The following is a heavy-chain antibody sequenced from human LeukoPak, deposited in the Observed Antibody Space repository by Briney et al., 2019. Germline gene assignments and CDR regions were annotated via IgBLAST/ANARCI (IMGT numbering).Heavy chain of an antibody. V-gene: IGHV5-10-1*01. D-gene: IGHD2-2*01. Sequence: GESLKISCKGSGYSFTSYWISWVRQMPGKSLEWMGRIDPSDSYTNYSPSFQGHVTISADKSINTAYLQWSSLKASDTATYYCARGYCSSTNCYAVDPWGQGTLVTVSS. CDR3: ARGYCSSTNCYAVDP. CDR2: IDPSDSYT. J-gene: IGHJ5*02. CDR1: GYSFTSYW.